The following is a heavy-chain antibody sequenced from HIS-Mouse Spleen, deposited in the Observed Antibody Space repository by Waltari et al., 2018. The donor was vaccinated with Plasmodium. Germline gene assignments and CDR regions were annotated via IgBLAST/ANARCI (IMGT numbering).Heavy chain of an antibody. V-gene: IGHV3-7*01. Sequence: EVQLVESGGGLVQPGGSLRLSCAASGFTFSSYWMSWVGQAPGKGVEWGDNIKQDGSEKYYVDSVKGRFTISRDNAKNSLYLQMNSLRAEDTAVYYCASSWYWYFDLWGRGTLVTVSS. CDR3: ASSWYWYFDL. D-gene: IGHD6-13*01. CDR2: IKQDGSEK. CDR1: GFTFSSYW. J-gene: IGHJ2*01.